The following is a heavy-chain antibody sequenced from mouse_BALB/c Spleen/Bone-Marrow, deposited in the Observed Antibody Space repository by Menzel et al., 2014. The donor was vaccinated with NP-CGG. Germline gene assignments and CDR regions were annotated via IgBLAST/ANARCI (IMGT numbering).Heavy chain of an antibody. CDR1: GFSLIHYD. Sequence: QVQLQQSGPDLVQPSQSLSITCAVSGFSLIHYDVHWICQSSGKGLEWLGVMWKGGTADYNAVFMSRLTITKDNSKRQVFFDMSSLQADDTAIYYCANYGLAFAYWGQGTLSLSLQ. J-gene: IGHJ3*01. CDR3: ANYGLAFAY. D-gene: IGHD1-1*02. CDR2: MWKGGTA. V-gene: IGHV2-5*01.